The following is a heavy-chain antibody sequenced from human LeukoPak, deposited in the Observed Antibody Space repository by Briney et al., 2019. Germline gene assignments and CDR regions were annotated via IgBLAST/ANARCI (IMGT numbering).Heavy chain of an antibody. V-gene: IGHV3-7*02. J-gene: IGHJ4*02. CDR2: IKQDGSEK. Sequence: PGGSLRLSCAASGFTFSSYWMSWVRQAPWKGLEWVANIKQDGSEKYYVDSVKGRFTISRDNAKNTLYLHMNSLRAEDTAVYYCARGQTGYSSSWSDYWGQGTLVTVSS. D-gene: IGHD6-13*01. CDR1: GFTFSSYW. CDR3: ARGQTGYSSSWSDY.